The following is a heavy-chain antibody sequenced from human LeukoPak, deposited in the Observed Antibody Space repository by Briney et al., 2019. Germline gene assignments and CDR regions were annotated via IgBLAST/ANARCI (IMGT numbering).Heavy chain of an antibody. V-gene: IGHV4-39*01. Sequence: PSETLSLTCTVSGGSFRSTSYYWGWIRQPPGKGLEWIGSMYYSGSTYFNQSLKSRVTISVDTSKNQFSQKLTSVTAANTAVYYCARHYYGTSDYYPWYFDYWGQGTLVTVSS. CDR3: ARHYYGTSDYYPWYFDY. J-gene: IGHJ4*02. CDR2: MYYSGST. D-gene: IGHD3-22*01. CDR1: GGSFRSTSYY.